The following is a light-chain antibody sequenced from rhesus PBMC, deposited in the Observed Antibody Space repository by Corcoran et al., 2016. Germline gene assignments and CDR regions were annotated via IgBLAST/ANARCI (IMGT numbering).Light chain of an antibody. CDR2: GAS. CDR3: LQDYTTPWT. Sequence: DIQMTQSPSSLSASVGDRVTVTCRASPGIHKELSWYQQKPGKGPTLLIYGASSLQKGVSSRFSVSGSGKDYTRTISSLQPEDGATYYCLQDYTTPWTFGQGTKVEIK. J-gene: IGKJ1*01. CDR1: PGIHKE. V-gene: IGKV1-94*01.